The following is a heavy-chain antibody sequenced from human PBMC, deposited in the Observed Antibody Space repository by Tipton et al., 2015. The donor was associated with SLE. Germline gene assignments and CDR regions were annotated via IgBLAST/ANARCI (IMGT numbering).Heavy chain of an antibody. D-gene: IGHD3/OR15-3a*01. Sequence: TLSLTCTVSGGSIDGYYWSWIRQSPGKGLEWIGYIHYTGSTNYSPSLKSRVSMSIDTSKNHFSLKVTSVTAADTAIYYCARTSLGFNFWTGSPFDPWGQGTPVTVSS. CDR1: GGSIDGYY. CDR3: ARTSLGFNFWTGSPFDP. V-gene: IGHV4-59*01. CDR2: IHYTGST. J-gene: IGHJ5*02.